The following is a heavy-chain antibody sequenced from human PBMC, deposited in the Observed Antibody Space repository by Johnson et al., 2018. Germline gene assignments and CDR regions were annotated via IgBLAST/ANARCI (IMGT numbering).Heavy chain of an antibody. Sequence: QVQLVQSGGGLVQPGGSXKLSCAASGLTFSDYYMSWIRQAPGRGLEWVSSISGRRSYISYEDSVKGRFTISRDNSKNTRYLQMNSLRAEDTAVYYCAKDGGRLDLVLYYMDVWGKGTTVTVSS. CDR2: ISGRRSYI. D-gene: IGHD4/OR15-4a*01. CDR3: AKDGGRLDLVLYYMDV. J-gene: IGHJ6*03. CDR1: GLTFSDYY. V-gene: IGHV3-11*06.